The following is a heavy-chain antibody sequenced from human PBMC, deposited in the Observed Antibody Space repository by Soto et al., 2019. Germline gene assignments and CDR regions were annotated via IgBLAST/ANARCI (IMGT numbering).Heavy chain of an antibody. CDR1: GGTFSSYA. CDR3: ARTGVVTGYYYYGTDV. V-gene: IGHV1-69*13. D-gene: IGHD2-21*02. J-gene: IGHJ6*02. CDR2: IIPIFGTA. Sequence: GASVKVSCKASGGTFSSYAISWVRQAPGQGLEWMGGIIPIFGTANYAQKFQGRVTITADESTSTAYMEPSSLRSEDTAVYYCARTGVVTGYYYYGTDVWGQGTTVTVSS.